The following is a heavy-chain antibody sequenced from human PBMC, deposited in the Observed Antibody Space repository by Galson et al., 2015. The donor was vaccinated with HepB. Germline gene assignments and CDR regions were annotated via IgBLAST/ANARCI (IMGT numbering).Heavy chain of an antibody. D-gene: IGHD6-19*01. CDR2: ISSSSSYI. V-gene: IGHV3-21*01. CDR3: ARVGSSGWFENYYYYGMDV. Sequence: SLRLSCAASGFTFSSYSMNWVRQAPGEGLEWVSSISSSSSYIYYADSVKGRFTISRDNAKNSLYLQMNSLRAEDTAVYYCARVGSSGWFENYYYYGMDVWGQGTTVTVSS. J-gene: IGHJ6*02. CDR1: GFTFSSYS.